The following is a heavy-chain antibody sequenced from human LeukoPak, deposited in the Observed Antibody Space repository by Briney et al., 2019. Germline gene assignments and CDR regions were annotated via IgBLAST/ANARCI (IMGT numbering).Heavy chain of an antibody. CDR1: GFTFSSYA. V-gene: IGHV3-23*01. Sequence: QSGGSLRLSCAASGFTFSSYAMSWVRQAPGKGLEWVSAISGSGGSTSYADSVKGRFTISRDNSKNTLYLQMNSLRAEDTAVYYCAGYVVRGVIINWFDPWGQGTLVTVSS. J-gene: IGHJ5*02. D-gene: IGHD3-10*01. CDR2: ISGSGGST. CDR3: AGYVVRGVIINWFDP.